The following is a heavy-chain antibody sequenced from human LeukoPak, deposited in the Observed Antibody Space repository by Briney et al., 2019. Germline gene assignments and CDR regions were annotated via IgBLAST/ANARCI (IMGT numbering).Heavy chain of an antibody. CDR1: GGSISSSSYY. V-gene: IGHV4-39*01. CDR2: IYYSGST. J-gene: IGHJ5*02. Sequence: SETLSLTCTVSGGSISSSSYYWGWIRQPPGEGLEWIGSIYYSGSTYYNPSLKSRVTISVDTSKNQFSLKLSSVTAADTAVYYCARTPSIAVADHTNWFDPWGQGTLVTVSS. CDR3: ARTPSIAVADHTNWFDP. D-gene: IGHD6-19*01.